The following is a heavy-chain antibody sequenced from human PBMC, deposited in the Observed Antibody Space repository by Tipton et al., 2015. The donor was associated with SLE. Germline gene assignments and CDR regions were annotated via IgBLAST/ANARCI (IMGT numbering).Heavy chain of an antibody. CDR2: IRYDGSNK. CDR1: GFTFSSYG. Sequence: SLRLSCAASGFTFSSYGMHWVRQAPGKGLEWVAFIRYDGSNKYYADSVKGRFTISRDNSKNTLYLQMNSLRAEDTAVYYCAREDYCTNGVCNWFDPWGQGTLVTVSS. J-gene: IGHJ5*02. CDR3: AREDYCTNGVCNWFDP. V-gene: IGHV3-30*02. D-gene: IGHD2-8*01.